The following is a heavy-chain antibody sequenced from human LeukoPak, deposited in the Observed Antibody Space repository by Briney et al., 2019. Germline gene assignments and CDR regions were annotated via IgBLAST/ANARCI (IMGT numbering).Heavy chain of an antibody. CDR2: ISYDGSNK. Sequence: GGSLRLSCAASGFTFSSYGMHWVRQAPGKGLEWVAVISYDGSNKYYADSVKGRFTISRDNSKNTLYLQMNSLRAEDTAVYYCAKSSYYDFWSAPQFDPWGQGTLVTVSS. CDR3: AKSSYYDFWSAPQFDP. CDR1: GFTFSSYG. V-gene: IGHV3-30*18. D-gene: IGHD3-3*01. J-gene: IGHJ5*02.